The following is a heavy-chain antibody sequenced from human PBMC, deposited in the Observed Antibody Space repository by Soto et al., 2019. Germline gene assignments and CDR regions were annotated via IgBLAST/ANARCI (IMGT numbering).Heavy chain of an antibody. V-gene: IGHV4-4*07. CDR2: IYTSGST. D-gene: IGHD3-10*01. CDR3: ARDLKFGQADY. J-gene: IGHJ4*02. CDR1: CGSISSYY. Sequence: PSETLSLTCTVSCGSISSYYWSWIRQPSGKGLEWIGRIYTSGSTNYNPSLKSRVTMSVDTSKNQFSLKLSSVTAADTAVYYCARDLKFGQADYWGQGSQVTSPQ.